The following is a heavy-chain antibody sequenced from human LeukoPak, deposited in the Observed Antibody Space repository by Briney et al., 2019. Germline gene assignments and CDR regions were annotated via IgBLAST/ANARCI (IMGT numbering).Heavy chain of an antibody. J-gene: IGHJ4*02. V-gene: IGHV1-2*02. CDR2: INPDSGGT. CDR3: VRDRNDFWSGFLY. CDR1: GYTFTDYY. D-gene: IGHD3-3*01. Sequence: ASVKVSCKASGYTFTDYYFHWVRQAPGQRLEWMGWINPDSGGTGYADKFKGRVTLTRDRTISTGYMEMTSLRSDDTAIYYCVRDRNDFWSGFLYWGQGTLVTVSS.